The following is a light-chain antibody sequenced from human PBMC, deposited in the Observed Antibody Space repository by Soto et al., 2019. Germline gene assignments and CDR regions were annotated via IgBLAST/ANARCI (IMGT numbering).Light chain of an antibody. CDR3: QQRTNWPPA. Sequence: DIQMTQSPSSVSAFVGDRFTITCRASQNIDKWIAWYQQKPGKAPKLLIYAASSLRGGVPSRFSGSGSGTDFTLTISSLEPEDFAVYYCQQRTNWPPAFGQGTRLEI. V-gene: IGKV1-12*01. CDR1: QNIDKW. CDR2: AAS. J-gene: IGKJ5*01.